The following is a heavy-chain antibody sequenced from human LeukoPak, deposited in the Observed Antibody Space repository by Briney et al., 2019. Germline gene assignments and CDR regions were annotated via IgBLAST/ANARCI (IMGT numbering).Heavy chain of an antibody. D-gene: IGHD6-19*01. J-gene: IGHJ4*02. CDR3: AKGGSSGWYEHIDY. Sequence: GGSLRLSCAASGFTFSTYAISWGRQAPGEGLEWVSAISASGVSTYYADSVKGRFTISRDISKTTLYLQMNSLRADDTAVYYCAKGGSSGWYEHIDYWGQGTLVTVSS. CDR2: ISASGVST. V-gene: IGHV3-23*01. CDR1: GFTFSTYA.